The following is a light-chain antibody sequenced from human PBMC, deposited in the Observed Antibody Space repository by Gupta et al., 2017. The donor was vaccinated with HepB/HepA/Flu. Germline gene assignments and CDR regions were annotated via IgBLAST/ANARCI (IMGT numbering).Light chain of an antibody. CDR3: SSFAGSNGYV. CDR1: SSDIGAYNF. V-gene: IGLV2-8*01. Sequence: QSALTQPPSASGSPGQSVTISCTGTSSDIGAYNFVSWYQQHPGKAPNLMIYEVTKRPSGVPDRFAGSKSGNTASLTVSGLQAEDEADYYCSSFAGSNGYVFGTGTKVTVL. J-gene: IGLJ1*01. CDR2: EVT.